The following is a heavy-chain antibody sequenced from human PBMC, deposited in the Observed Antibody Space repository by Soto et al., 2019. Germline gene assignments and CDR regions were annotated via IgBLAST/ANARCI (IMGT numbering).Heavy chain of an antibody. J-gene: IGHJ6*02. CDR3: ARDTYGMDV. CDR2: ISYDGSNK. V-gene: IGHV3-30-3*01. CDR1: GFTFSSYA. Sequence: GGSLRLSCAASGFTFSSYAMHWVRQAPGKGLEWVAVISYDGSNKYYADSVKGRFTISRDNSKNTLYLQMNSLRAEDTAVYYCARDTYGMDVWGQGTTVTVSS.